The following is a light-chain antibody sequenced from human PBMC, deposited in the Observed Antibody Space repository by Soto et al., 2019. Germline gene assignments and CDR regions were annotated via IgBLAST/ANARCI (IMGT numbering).Light chain of an antibody. CDR3: GTWDSSLSAGV. CDR1: SSNIANNY. V-gene: IGLV1-51*01. J-gene: IGLJ1*01. CDR2: DNS. Sequence: QSALTQPPSVSAAPGQKVTISCSGSSSNIANNYVSWYQQLPGTAPKLLIYDNSKRPSGIPDRFSGSKSGTSATLGITGLQTGDEAEYYCGTWDSSLSAGVFGTGTKVTVL.